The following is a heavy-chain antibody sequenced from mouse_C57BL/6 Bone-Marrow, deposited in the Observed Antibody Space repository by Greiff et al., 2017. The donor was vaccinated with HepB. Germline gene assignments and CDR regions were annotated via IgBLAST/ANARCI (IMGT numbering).Heavy chain of an antibody. D-gene: IGHD1-1*01. CDR2: ISDGGSYT. J-gene: IGHJ1*03. CDR3: ARDRELVYYYGSSYGGIDV. Sequence: EVKLQESGGGLVKPGGSLKLSCAASGFTFSSYAMSWVRQTPEKRLEWVATISDGGSYTYYPDNVKGRFTISRDNAKNNLYLQMSHLTSEDTAMYYSARDRELVYYYGSSYGGIDVWGTGTPVTVSS. V-gene: IGHV5-4*01. CDR1: GFTFSSYA.